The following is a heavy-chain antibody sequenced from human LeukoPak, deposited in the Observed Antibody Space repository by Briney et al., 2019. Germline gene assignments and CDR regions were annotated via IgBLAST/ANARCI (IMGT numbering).Heavy chain of an antibody. Sequence: GGSLRLSCAASGFTFSSYVMSWVRQAPGKGLEWVSSISDSGGNTDYADSVKGRFTISRDNSKNTLFLQMNSLRAEDTAVYYCAKGAHYYDSSGYFNFDYWGQGTLVTVSS. CDR3: AKGAHYYDSSGYFNFDY. CDR2: ISDSGGNT. J-gene: IGHJ4*02. CDR1: GFTFSSYV. V-gene: IGHV3-23*01. D-gene: IGHD3-22*01.